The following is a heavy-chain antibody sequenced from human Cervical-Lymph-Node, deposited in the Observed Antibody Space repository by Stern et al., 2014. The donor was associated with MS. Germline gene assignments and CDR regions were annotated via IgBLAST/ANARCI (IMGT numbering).Heavy chain of an antibody. J-gene: IGHJ2*01. CDR3: TRGVTYCGGDCYGWYFDL. D-gene: IGHD2-21*02. CDR2: ISRNGGST. V-gene: IGHV3-64*01. CDR1: GFTFSSYA. Sequence: EVQLVDSGGGLVQPGGSLRLSCAASGFTFSSYAMHWVRQAPGKGLEYVSVISRNGGSTSYANSVKGRFTISRDNSKNTLYLHMGSLRVEDMAVYYCTRGVTYCGGDCYGWYFDLWGRGTLVTVSS.